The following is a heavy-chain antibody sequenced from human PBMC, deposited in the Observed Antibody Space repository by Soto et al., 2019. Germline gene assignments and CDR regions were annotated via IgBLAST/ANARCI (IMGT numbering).Heavy chain of an antibody. CDR3: AREIGYCTSTSCHAGPLYYYMDV. CDR1: GASISGYH. J-gene: IGHJ6*03. CDR2: VSNSGST. D-gene: IGHD2-2*03. Sequence: SETLSLTCTVSGASISGYHWSWIRQPPGKGLEWIGNVSNSGSTNYNPSLKSRVIISIDTSKNQFSLKLTSVTAADTAVYYCAREIGYCTSTSCHAGPLYYYMDVWGKGTTVTVSS. V-gene: IGHV4-59*01.